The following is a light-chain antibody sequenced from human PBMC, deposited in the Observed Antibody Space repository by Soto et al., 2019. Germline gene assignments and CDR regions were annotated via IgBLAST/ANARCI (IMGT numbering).Light chain of an antibody. CDR1: SSDVGGYKY. CDR2: EVS. CDR3: SSYAGSNSWV. J-gene: IGLJ3*02. V-gene: IGLV2-8*01. Sequence: QSALTQPPSASGSPGQSVTISCTGTSSDVGGYKYVSWYQQHTGKAPKLMIYEVSKRPSGVPDRFSGSKSGNTASLTVSGLQAEDEADYYCSSYAGSNSWVFGGGTKVTVL.